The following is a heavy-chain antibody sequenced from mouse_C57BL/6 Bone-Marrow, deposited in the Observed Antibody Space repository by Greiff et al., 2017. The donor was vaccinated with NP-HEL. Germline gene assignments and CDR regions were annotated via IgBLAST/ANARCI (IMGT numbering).Heavy chain of an antibody. V-gene: IGHV1-5*01. CDR1: GYTFTSYW. Sequence: EVKLVESGTVLARPGASVKMSCKTSGYTFTSYWMHWVKQRPGQGLEWIGAIYPGNSDTSYNQKFKGKAKLTAVTSASTAYMELSSLTNEDSAVYYCTPFYYYGSSPAWFAYWGQGTLVTVSA. D-gene: IGHD1-1*01. J-gene: IGHJ3*01. CDR2: IYPGNSDT. CDR3: TPFYYYGSSPAWFAY.